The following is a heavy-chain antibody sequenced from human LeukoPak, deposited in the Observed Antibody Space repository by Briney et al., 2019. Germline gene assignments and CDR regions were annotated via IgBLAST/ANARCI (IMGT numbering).Heavy chain of an antibody. D-gene: IGHD7-27*01. Sequence: QPGGSLRLSCAASGFTFSSYAMSWVRQAPGKGLEWVSAFSGSGAGTYSADSVKGRFTVSRDSSKNTLYLQMNNLRAEDTAVYYCARGVWGRHFDYWGQGTLVTVSS. V-gene: IGHV3-23*01. CDR2: FSGSGAGT. CDR1: GFTFSSYA. CDR3: ARGVWGRHFDY. J-gene: IGHJ4*02.